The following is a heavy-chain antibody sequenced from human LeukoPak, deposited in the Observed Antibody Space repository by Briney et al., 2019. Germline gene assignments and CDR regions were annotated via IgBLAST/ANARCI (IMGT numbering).Heavy chain of an antibody. Sequence: SETLSLTCTVSGGSISSYYWSWIRQPPGKGLEWIGYIYYSGSTNYNPSLKSRVTISVDTSKNQFSLKLSSVTAADTAVYYCARVGSSGWSRDWGQGTLVTVSS. J-gene: IGHJ4*02. CDR3: ARVGSSGWSRD. CDR1: GGSISSYY. D-gene: IGHD6-19*01. CDR2: IYYSGST. V-gene: IGHV4-59*01.